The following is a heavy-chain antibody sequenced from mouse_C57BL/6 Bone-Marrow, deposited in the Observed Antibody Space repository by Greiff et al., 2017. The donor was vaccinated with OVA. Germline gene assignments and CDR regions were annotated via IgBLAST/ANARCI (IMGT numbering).Heavy chain of an antibody. D-gene: IGHD5-5*01. V-gene: IGHV5-12*01. CDR2: ISNGGGST. Sequence: EVKVVESGGGLVQPGGSLKLSCAASGFTFSDYYMYWVRQTPEKRLEWVAYISNGGGSTYYPDTVQGRFTISRDNAKNTRYLQMSRLKSEDTAMYYCARLSYLYAMDYWGQGTSVTVSS. CDR3: ARLSYLYAMDY. J-gene: IGHJ4*01. CDR1: GFTFSDYY.